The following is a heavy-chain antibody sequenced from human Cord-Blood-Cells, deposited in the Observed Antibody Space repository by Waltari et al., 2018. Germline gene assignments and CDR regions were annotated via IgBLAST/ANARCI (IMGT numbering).Heavy chain of an antibody. CDR2: IYYSGST. CDR3: AREVTGDYFDY. V-gene: IGHV4-59*11. J-gene: IGHJ4*02. D-gene: IGHD7-27*01. CDR1: GASISSHY. Sequence: QVQLQESGPGLVKPSEPLSLPCTVPGASISSHYWSWIRQPPGKGLEWIGYIYYSGSTNYNPSLKSRVTISVDTSKNQFSLKLSSVTAADTAVYYCAREVTGDYFDYWGQGTLVTVSS.